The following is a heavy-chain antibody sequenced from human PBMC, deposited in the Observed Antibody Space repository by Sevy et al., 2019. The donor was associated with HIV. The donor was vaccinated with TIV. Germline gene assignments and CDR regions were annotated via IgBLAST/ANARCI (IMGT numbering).Heavy chain of an antibody. D-gene: IGHD3-22*01. CDR3: AKDLYYDTSLFDY. J-gene: IGHJ4*02. CDR2: ISGSYNST. Sequence: GGSLRLSCAASGFTFSIYAMSWVRQPPGKGLEWVSGISGSYNSTYYADSVKGRFTISRDNSKNTLYLQMNSLRAEDTAVYYCAKDLYYDTSLFDYWGQGTLVTVSS. V-gene: IGHV3-23*01. CDR1: GFTFSIYA.